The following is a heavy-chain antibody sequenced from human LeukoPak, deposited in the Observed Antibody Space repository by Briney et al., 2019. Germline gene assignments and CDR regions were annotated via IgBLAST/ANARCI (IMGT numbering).Heavy chain of an antibody. J-gene: IGHJ5*02. D-gene: IGHD6-13*01. CDR1: GRSISSYY. CDR2: IYYSGST. CDR3: ARASGYSSSWYYSAGFDP. V-gene: IGHV4-59*01. Sequence: SETLSLTCTVSGRSISSYYWSWIRQPPGKGLEWIGYIYYSGSTNYNPSLKSRVTISVDTSKNQFSLQLSSVTAADTAVYYCARASGYSSSWYYSAGFDPWGQGTLVTVSS.